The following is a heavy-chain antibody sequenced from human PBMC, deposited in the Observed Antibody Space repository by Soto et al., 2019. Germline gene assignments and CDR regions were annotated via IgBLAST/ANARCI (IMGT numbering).Heavy chain of an antibody. J-gene: IGHJ6*02. V-gene: IGHV3-15*01. CDR3: TRDPFIVVVPAGTIQGSYYGMDV. CDR2: IKTKSDGATT. D-gene: IGHD2-21*02. CDR1: GFAFNNAW. Sequence: PGGSLRLSCAASGFAFNNAWMTWVRQAPGKGLEWVGHIKTKSDGATTDYAAPVKGRFTISRDDSKNRLYLQMNSLKTEDTGVYFCTRDPFIVVVPAGTIQGSYYGMDVWGQGTTVTVSS.